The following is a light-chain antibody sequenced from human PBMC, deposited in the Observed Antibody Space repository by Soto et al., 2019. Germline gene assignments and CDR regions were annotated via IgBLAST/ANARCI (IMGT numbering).Light chain of an antibody. J-gene: IGKJ1*01. CDR2: GAS. Sequence: EIVMTQSPATLSVSPGGRATLSCRASQSISDTLAWYQQKPGQAPRLLIHGASTRATGFPARFSGSGSGTDFTLTISSLQSEDFAVYYCQQYGSSRTFGQGTKVDI. CDR1: QSISDT. CDR3: QQYGSSRT. V-gene: IGKV3-15*01.